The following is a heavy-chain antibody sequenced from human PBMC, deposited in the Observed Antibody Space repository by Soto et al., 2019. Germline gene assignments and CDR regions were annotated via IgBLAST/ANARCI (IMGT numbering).Heavy chain of an antibody. J-gene: IGHJ4*02. CDR2: IIPIFGTA. D-gene: IGHD3-22*01. CDR1: GGTFSSYA. CDR3: AASYYYDSSGFYYFDY. Sequence: SVKVSCKASGGTFSSYAISWVRQAPGQGLEWMGGIIPIFGTANYAQKFQGRVTITADESTSTAYMELSSLRSEDTAVYYCAASYYYDSSGFYYFDYWGQGTLVTVSS. V-gene: IGHV1-69*13.